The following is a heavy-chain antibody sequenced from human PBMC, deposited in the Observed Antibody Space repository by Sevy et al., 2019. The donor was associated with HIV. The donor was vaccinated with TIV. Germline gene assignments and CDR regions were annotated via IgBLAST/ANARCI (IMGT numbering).Heavy chain of an antibody. D-gene: IGHD6-19*01. CDR2: ISGSGGST. V-gene: IGHV3-23*01. CDR3: AKLMYSSGWDDAFDI. J-gene: IGHJ3*02. CDR1: GFTFDSYW. Sequence: GGSLRLSCVASGFTFDSYWMHWVRQAPGKGLVWVSAISGSGGSTYYADSVKGRFTISRDNSKNTLYLQMNSLRAEDTAVYYCAKLMYSSGWDDAFDIWGQGTMVTVSS.